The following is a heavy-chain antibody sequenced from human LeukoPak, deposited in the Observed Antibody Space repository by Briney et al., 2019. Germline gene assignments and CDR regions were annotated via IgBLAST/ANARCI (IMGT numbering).Heavy chain of an antibody. CDR3: AELGITMIGGV. D-gene: IGHD3-10*02. V-gene: IGHV3-48*03. Sequence: GGSLRLSCAASGFTFSSYEMNWVRQAPGKGLEGVSYISSIGITIYYADSVKGRFTISRDNAKNSLYLQMNSLRAEDTAVYYCAELGITMIGGVWGKGTTVTISS. CDR2: ISSIGITI. CDR1: GFTFSSYE. J-gene: IGHJ6*04.